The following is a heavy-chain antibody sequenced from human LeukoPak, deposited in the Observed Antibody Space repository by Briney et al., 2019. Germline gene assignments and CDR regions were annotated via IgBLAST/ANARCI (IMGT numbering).Heavy chain of an antibody. J-gene: IGHJ6*02. V-gene: IGHV3-48*02. CDR3: GGGGWRGGAHGHGMDV. Sequence: GGSLRLSCAASGFTFSSYSMNWVRQAPGKGLEWVSYISSSSSTIYYADSVKGRFTISRDNAKNSLYLQMNSLRDEDTAVYYCGGGGWRGGAHGHGMDVWGQGTTVTVSS. CDR1: GFTFSSYS. CDR2: ISSSSSTI. D-gene: IGHD3-22*01.